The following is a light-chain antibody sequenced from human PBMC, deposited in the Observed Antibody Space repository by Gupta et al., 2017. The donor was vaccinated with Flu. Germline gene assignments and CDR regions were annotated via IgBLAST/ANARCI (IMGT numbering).Light chain of an antibody. CDR2: DAS. CDR1: QSFSSY. J-gene: IGKJ4*01. Sequence: EIVLTQAPATLSLSPGERATLSCRASQSFSSYLAWYQQKTGKAPRPLIYDASKRATGIPARFSGSWSWADFTPTLHRLAPEKFGKFFCQEPTRKPSLPFGGGTRVDIK. V-gene: IGKV3-11*01. CDR3: QEPTRKPSLP.